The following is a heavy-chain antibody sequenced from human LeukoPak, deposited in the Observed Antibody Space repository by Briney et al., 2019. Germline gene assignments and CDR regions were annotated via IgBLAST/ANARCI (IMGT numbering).Heavy chain of an antibody. V-gene: IGHV3-23*01. D-gene: IGHD3-10*01. CDR2: ISGCGSHT. Sequence: PGGSLRLSCAASGFTLSRYGMRGVRQAAGKGRKWVSAISGCGSHTYYADSVKGRFTISRDNSKNTLYLQMNSLRAEDTAVYYCAKDAHYGPGGYFDYWGQGALVTVSS. J-gene: IGHJ4*02. CDR3: AKDAHYGPGGYFDY. CDR1: GFTLSRYG.